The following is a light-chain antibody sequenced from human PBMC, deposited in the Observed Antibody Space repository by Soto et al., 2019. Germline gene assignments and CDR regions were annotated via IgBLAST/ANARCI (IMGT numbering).Light chain of an antibody. CDR3: QQRYSTPCT. CDR1: QSISTY. J-gene: IGKJ2*02. CDR2: SAS. V-gene: IGKV1-39*01. Sequence: DIQMTQSPSSLSASVRDRVTISCRASQSISTYLNWYQQKPGKAPKFLIYSASSLQSGVPSRFSGSGSGTDFTLTISSLQPEDFATYYCQQRYSTPCTFGQGTKLEIK.